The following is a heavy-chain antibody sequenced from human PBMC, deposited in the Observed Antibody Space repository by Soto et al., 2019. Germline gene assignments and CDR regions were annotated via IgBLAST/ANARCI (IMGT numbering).Heavy chain of an antibody. J-gene: IGHJ4*02. CDR1: GFTFSEYD. V-gene: IGHV3-23*01. Sequence: PGGSLRLSCVASGFTFSEYDMTWVRQAPGKGLEWVSVISGSGGSSYYADSVKGRFIISRDNSKNTLYLQMNSLSAEDTAIYYCAKPNLYCSSTSCYDYWGQGTLVTVSS. CDR3: AKPNLYCSSTSCYDY. D-gene: IGHD2-2*01. CDR2: ISGSGGSS.